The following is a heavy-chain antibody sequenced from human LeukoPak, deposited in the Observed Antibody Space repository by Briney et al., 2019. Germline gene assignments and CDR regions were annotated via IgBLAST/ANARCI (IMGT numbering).Heavy chain of an antibody. D-gene: IGHD2-2*01. CDR1: GGSFSGYY. CDR3: ARQGLGYCSSTSCRRRGVD. CDR2: IDHSGST. Sequence: ASETLSLTCAVYGGSFSGYYWSWIRQPPGKGLEWIWEIDHSGSTNYNPSLKSRVTISVDTSKNQFSLKLSSVTAADTAVYYCARQGLGYCSSTSCRRRGVDWGQGTLVTVSS. J-gene: IGHJ4*02. V-gene: IGHV4-34*01.